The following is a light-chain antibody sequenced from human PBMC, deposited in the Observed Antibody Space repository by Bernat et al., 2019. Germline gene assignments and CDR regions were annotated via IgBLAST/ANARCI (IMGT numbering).Light chain of an antibody. J-gene: IGLJ3*02. Sequence: QSALTQPASVSGSPGQSITISCTGSSGDVGNYNHVSWYQQYPGKVPKAVIYEVSKRPSGVSNRFSRSKSGNTASLTISGLQAEDEAHYYCCSYADGSSFWVFGGGTKLTVL. CDR3: CSYADGSSFWV. CDR2: EVS. V-gene: IGLV2-23*02. CDR1: SGDVGNYNH.